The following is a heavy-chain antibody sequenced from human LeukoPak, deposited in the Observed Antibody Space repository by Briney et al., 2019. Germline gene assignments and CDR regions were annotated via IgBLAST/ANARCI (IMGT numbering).Heavy chain of an antibody. J-gene: IGHJ4*02. V-gene: IGHV4-39*01. CDR2: IYYSGNT. CDR1: GGSICSSIYY. D-gene: IGHD5-18*01. Sequence: SETLSLTCTVSGGSICSSIYYWGWIRQPPGKGLEWIVSIYYSGNTYYNPSLKSRVTISVDTSKNQFSLKLSSVTAADTAVYYCARMDTAMVVYFDFWGQGTLVTVSS. CDR3: ARMDTAMVVYFDF.